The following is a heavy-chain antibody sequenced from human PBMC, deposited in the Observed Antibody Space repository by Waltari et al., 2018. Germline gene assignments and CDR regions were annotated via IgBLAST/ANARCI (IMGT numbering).Heavy chain of an antibody. Sequence: EVQLVESGGGLAKPGGSMILSCAASGLRFSNCWMTWVRQASGKGPEWVANIKQDGSEKYYMDSVKGRFTISRDNAKNSLYLQMNNLRVEDTAVYYCTRGGRDSSWYWRDWGQGTLVTVSS. V-gene: IGHV3-7*01. J-gene: IGHJ4*02. CDR1: GLRFSNCW. CDR3: TRGGRDSSWYWRD. CDR2: IKQDGSEK. D-gene: IGHD6-13*01.